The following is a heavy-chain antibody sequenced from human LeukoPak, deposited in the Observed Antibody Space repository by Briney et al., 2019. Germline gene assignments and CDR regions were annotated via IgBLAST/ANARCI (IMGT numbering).Heavy chain of an antibody. Sequence: PGGSLRLSCSASGFTLSSFAMHWVRQAPGKGLDYISSISSNGESTYYADSVKGRFTISRDNSKNTLYLQMSSLRTEDTAVYWCVKSAINYGANWFDPWGQGTLATVSS. V-gene: IGHV3-64D*09. CDR2: ISSNGEST. D-gene: IGHD4/OR15-4a*01. J-gene: IGHJ5*02. CDR1: GFTLSSFA. CDR3: VKSAINYGANWFDP.